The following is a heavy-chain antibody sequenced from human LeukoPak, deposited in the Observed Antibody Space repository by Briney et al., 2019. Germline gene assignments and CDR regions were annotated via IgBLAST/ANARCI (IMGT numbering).Heavy chain of an antibody. Sequence: SETLSLTCAVYGGSFSTYYWSWIRQPPGKGLEWIGEINHSGSTNYNPSLKSRVTISVDTSKNQFSLKLSSLTAADTAVYYCARDTMGATDYWGQGTLVTVSS. CDR2: INHSGST. D-gene: IGHD1-26*01. CDR1: GGSFSTYY. J-gene: IGHJ4*02. CDR3: ARDTMGATDY. V-gene: IGHV4-34*01.